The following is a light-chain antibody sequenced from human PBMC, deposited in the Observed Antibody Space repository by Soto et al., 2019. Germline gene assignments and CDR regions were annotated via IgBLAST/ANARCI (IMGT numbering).Light chain of an antibody. CDR1: QSISSW. J-gene: IGKJ2*01. Sequence: DIQMTQSPSTLSASVGDRVTITCRASQSISSWLAWYQQKPGKAPKVLIYDASSLESGVPSRFSGSGSGTEFTLTISSLQPDDFATYHCKQYNSYFYTFGQGTKLEIK. V-gene: IGKV1-5*01. CDR2: DAS. CDR3: KQYNSYFYT.